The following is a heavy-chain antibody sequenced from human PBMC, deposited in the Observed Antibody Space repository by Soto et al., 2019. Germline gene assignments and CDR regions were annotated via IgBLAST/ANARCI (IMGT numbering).Heavy chain of an antibody. J-gene: IGHJ6*02. CDR1: GFTFSSYA. CDR3: AKEDSSSWHYYYGMDV. CDR2: ISGSGAST. D-gene: IGHD6-13*01. V-gene: IGHV3-23*01. Sequence: PGGSLRLSCAASGFTFSSYAMSWVRQAPGKGLEWVSAISGSGASTYYADSVKGRFTISRDNSKNMLYLQMNSLRAEDTAMYYCAKEDSSSWHYYYGMDVWGQGTTVTVSS.